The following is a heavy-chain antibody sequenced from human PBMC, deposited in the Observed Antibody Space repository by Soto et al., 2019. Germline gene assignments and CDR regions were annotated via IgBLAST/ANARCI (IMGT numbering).Heavy chain of an antibody. V-gene: IGHV3-7*03. D-gene: IGHD6-19*01. CDR1: GFTFSSYA. Sequence: PGGSLRLSCAASGFTFSSYAMSWVRQAPGKGLEWVSTIKDSGDEKYYVDSVKGRFTISRDNAKNSLYLQMNSLRGEDTAVYFCARDWGTPGRGSAVGYYYHYGMDVWGQGTTVTVSS. CDR3: ARDWGTPGRGSAVGYYYHYGMDV. J-gene: IGHJ6*02. CDR2: IKDSGDEK.